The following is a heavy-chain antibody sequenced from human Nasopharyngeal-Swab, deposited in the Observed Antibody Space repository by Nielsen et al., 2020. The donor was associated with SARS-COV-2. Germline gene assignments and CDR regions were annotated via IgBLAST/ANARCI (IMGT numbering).Heavy chain of an antibody. D-gene: IGHD3-10*01. CDR3: VRDDGDVPGITGSGPPGGF. V-gene: IGHV1-2*06. CDR1: GYTFTDYF. Sequence: ASVKVSCNASGYTFTDYFMHWVRQAPGQGLEWMGRINPNSGDTTYAEIFRDRVTVTRDTSITTVYMELSSLRSDETAVYYCVRDDGDVPGITGSGPPGGFWGQGTLVTVSS. J-gene: IGHJ4*01. CDR2: INPNSGDT.